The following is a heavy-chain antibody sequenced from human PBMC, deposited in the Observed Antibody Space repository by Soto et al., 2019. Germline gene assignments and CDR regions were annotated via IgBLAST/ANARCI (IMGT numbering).Heavy chain of an antibody. V-gene: IGHV3-30*18. Sequence: QVQLVESGGGVVQPGRSLRLSCAASGFTFSSYGMHWVRQAPGKGLEWVAVISYDGSNKYYADSVKGRFTISRDNSKNTVYLQMNSLRAEDTAVYYCAKDRASYCSSTSCYANWYFDLWGRGTLVTVSS. CDR2: ISYDGSNK. CDR1: GFTFSSYG. CDR3: AKDRASYCSSTSCYANWYFDL. J-gene: IGHJ2*01. D-gene: IGHD2-2*01.